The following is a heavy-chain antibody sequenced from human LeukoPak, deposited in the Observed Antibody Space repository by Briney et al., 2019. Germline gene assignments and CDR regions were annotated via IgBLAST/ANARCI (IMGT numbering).Heavy chain of an antibody. Sequence: SETLSLTCTVSGGSISGYYWSWIRQPPGKGLEWIGYIYYSGSTNYNPSLKSRVTMLVDTSKNQLSLNLSSVTAADTAVYYCARVRSVVVTAYDAFDIWGQGTMVTVSS. CDR2: IYYSGST. CDR1: GGSISGYY. CDR3: ARVRSVVVTAYDAFDI. D-gene: IGHD2-21*02. J-gene: IGHJ3*02. V-gene: IGHV4-59*01.